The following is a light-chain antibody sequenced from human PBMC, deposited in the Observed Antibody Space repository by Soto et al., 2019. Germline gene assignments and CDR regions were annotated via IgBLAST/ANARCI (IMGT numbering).Light chain of an antibody. Sequence: EIVLTQSPGTLSLSPGEGATLSCRASQSVSSNYLAWYQQKPGQAPRLLIYGASSRATGIPDRFSGSGSGTDFTLTISRLEPEDFAVYYCQQYGSSMGTFGQGNKVEIK. V-gene: IGKV3-20*01. CDR2: GAS. J-gene: IGKJ1*01. CDR3: QQYGSSMGT. CDR1: QSVSSNY.